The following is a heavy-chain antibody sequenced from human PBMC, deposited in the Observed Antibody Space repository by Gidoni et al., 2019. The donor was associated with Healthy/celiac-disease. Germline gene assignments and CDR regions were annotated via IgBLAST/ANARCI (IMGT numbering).Heavy chain of an antibody. Sequence: QVTLRESGPALVKPTQTLTLTCPFSGFSLSTSVLCVSWIRQPPGKALEWLARIDWDDDKYYSTSLKTRLNISKDTSKNQVVLTMTNMDPVDTATYYCARTSFLRFGYYYYYYMDVWGKGTTVTVSS. CDR3: ARTSFLRFGYYYYYYMDV. CDR2: IDWDDDK. D-gene: IGHD3-3*01. J-gene: IGHJ6*03. V-gene: IGHV2-70*15. CDR1: GFSLSTSVLC.